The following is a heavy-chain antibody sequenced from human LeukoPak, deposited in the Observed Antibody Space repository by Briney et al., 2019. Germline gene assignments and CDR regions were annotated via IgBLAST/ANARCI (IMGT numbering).Heavy chain of an antibody. CDR1: GFTFSSYG. V-gene: IGHV3-23*01. J-gene: IGHJ4*02. Sequence: AGGSLRLSCAASGFTFSSYGMSWVRQAPGKGLEWVSAIGGRDGSTYYADSVKGRFTISRDNSKNTLYVQMNSLRAEDTAVYYCAKGHYYGSGSLDYWGQGTLVTVSP. D-gene: IGHD3-10*01. CDR3: AKGHYYGSGSLDY. CDR2: IGGRDGST.